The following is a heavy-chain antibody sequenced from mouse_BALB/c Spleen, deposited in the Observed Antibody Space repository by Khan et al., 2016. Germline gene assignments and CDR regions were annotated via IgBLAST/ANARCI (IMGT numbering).Heavy chain of an antibody. J-gene: IGHJ2*01. Sequence: VQLKESGPGLVKPSQSLSLTCTVSGYSITSDYAWNWIRQFPGNKLEWMGYISYSGSTSYNPSLKSRISITRDTSKNQFFLQLNSVTTEDTATXYCARGRGIFDYWGQGTTLTVSS. V-gene: IGHV3-2*02. CDR3: ARGRGIFDY. CDR1: GYSITSDYA. CDR2: ISYSGST.